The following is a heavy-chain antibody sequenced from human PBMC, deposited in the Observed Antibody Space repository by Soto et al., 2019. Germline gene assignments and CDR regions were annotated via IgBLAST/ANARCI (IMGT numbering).Heavy chain of an antibody. CDR1: GFTFSSYA. J-gene: IGHJ5*02. CDR3: AKTSNSYGYLSWFDP. D-gene: IGHD5-18*01. V-gene: IGHV3-23*01. CDR2: ISGSGGST. Sequence: VSLRLSCAASGFTFSSYAMSWVRQAPGKGLEWVSAISGSGGSTYYADSVKGRFTISRDNSKNTLYLQMNSLRAEDTAVYYCAKTSNSYGYLSWFDPWGQGTLVTVSS.